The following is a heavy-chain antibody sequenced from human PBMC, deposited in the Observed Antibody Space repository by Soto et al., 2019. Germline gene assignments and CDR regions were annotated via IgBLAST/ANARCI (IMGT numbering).Heavy chain of an antibody. CDR1: GGSFSGYY. D-gene: IGHD6-13*01. CDR3: ARGRAAGMRPYYYYYGMDV. Sequence: SETLSLTCAVYGGSFSGYYWSWIRQPPGKGLEWIGEINHSGSTNYNPSLKSRVTISVDTSKNQFSLKLSSVTAADTAVYYCARGRAAGMRPYYYYYGMDVWGQGTTVTVSS. V-gene: IGHV4-34*01. CDR2: INHSGST. J-gene: IGHJ6*02.